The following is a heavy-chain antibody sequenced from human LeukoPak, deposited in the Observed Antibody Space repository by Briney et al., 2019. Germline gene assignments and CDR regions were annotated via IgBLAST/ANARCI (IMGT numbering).Heavy chain of an antibody. V-gene: IGHV4-59*01. D-gene: IGHD6-19*01. CDR2: MYYSGST. J-gene: IGHJ4*02. CDR3: ARDMRYSSGWDDNYYFDY. Sequence: SETLSLTCTVSGGSISSYYWSWIRQPPGKGLEWIGYMYYSGSTNYNPSLKSRVTISVDTSKNQFSLKLSSVTAADTVVYYCARDMRYSSGWDDNYYFDYWGQGTLVTVSS. CDR1: GGSISSYY.